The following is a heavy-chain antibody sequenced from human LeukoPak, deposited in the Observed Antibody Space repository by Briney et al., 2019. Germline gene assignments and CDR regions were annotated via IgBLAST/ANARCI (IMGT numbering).Heavy chain of an antibody. V-gene: IGHV4-59*08. Sequence: SETLSLTCTVSGGSVSSYSWSWIRQPPGKGLEWIGYFYYSGSPNYNPSLKSRVTIPVDTSKSQFSLKLTSVTAADTAVYYCARTRSQGIAAQYCDYWGQGTLVTVSS. J-gene: IGHJ4*02. D-gene: IGHD6-13*01. CDR1: GGSVSSYS. CDR2: FYYSGSP. CDR3: ARTRSQGIAAQYCDY.